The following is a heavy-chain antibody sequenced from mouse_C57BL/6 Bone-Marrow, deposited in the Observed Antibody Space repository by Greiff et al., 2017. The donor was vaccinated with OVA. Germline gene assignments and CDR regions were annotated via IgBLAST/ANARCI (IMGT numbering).Heavy chain of an antibody. Sequence: EVHLVESGEGLVKPGGSLKLSCAASGFTFSSYAMSWVRQTPEKRLEWVAYISSGGDYIYYADTVKGRFTISRDNARNTLYLQMSSLKSEDTAMYYCTRAYSNYVDYAMDYWGQGTSVTVSS. D-gene: IGHD2-5*01. CDR2: ISSGGDYI. V-gene: IGHV5-9-1*02. CDR3: TRAYSNYVDYAMDY. J-gene: IGHJ4*01. CDR1: GFTFSSYA.